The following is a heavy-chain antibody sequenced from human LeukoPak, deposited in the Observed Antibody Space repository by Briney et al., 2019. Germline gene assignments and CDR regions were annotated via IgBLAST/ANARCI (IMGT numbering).Heavy chain of an antibody. J-gene: IGHJ4*02. CDR2: IFGVGDPT. D-gene: IGHD5-12*01. Sequence: SGGSLRLSCTASGFTISTYGMNWVRQAPRKGVEWVSVIFGVGDPTYYADSVKGRFTISRDHSKNTLYLQMHSQRAEHTAVYYCAKDQKPASGYDIDYWGQGTLVTVSS. CDR1: GFTISTYG. CDR3: AKDQKPASGYDIDY. V-gene: IGHV3-23*01.